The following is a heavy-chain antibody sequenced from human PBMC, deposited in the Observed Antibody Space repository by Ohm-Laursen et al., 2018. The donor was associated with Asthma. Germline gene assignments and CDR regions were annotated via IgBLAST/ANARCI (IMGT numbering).Heavy chain of an antibody. V-gene: IGHV3-48*01. Sequence: SLRLSCAASGFTFSIYAMSWVRQAPGKGLEWVSYISSSSSTIYYADSVKGRFTISRDNAKNSLYLQMNNLRAEDTAVYYCARDRVDIVTTTMNFYYGMDVWGQGTTVTVSS. D-gene: IGHD5-12*01. CDR3: ARDRVDIVTTTMNFYYGMDV. CDR1: GFTFSIYA. CDR2: ISSSSSTI. J-gene: IGHJ6*02.